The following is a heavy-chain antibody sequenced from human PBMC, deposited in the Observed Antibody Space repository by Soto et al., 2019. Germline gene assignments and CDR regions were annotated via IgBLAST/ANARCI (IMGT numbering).Heavy chain of an antibody. CDR2: FDPEDGET. V-gene: IGHV1-24*01. J-gene: IGHJ6*02. CDR3: ATARRYYYGSGSYYNSHGMDV. Sequence: ASVKVSCKVSGYTLTELSMHWVRQAPGKGLEWMGGFDPEDGETIYAQKFQGRVTMTEDTSTDTAYMELSSLRSEDTAVYYCATARRYYYGSGSYYNSHGMDVWGQGTTVTVSS. D-gene: IGHD3-10*01. CDR1: GYTLTELS.